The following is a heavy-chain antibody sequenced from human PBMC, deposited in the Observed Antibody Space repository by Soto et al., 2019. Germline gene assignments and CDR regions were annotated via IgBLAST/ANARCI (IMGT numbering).Heavy chain of an antibody. D-gene: IGHD1-1*01. V-gene: IGHV1-18*01. CDR3: ARGRYGDY. J-gene: IGHJ4*02. Sequence: QVHLVQSGAEVKKPGASVKVSCKASGYTFTSYGITWVRQAPGQGLEWMGWISAHNGNTDYAQKLQGRVIVTRDTSTGTANMELRGLRSDDTAVYYCARGRYGDYWGQGALVTVSS. CDR2: ISAHNGNT. CDR1: GYTFTSYG.